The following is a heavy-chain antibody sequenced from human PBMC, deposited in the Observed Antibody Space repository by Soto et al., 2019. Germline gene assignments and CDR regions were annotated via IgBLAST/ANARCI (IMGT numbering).Heavy chain of an antibody. D-gene: IGHD3-22*01. CDR3: ARDSHSSGYYYYFDY. J-gene: IGHJ4*02. V-gene: IGHV1-46*01. CDR1: GYTFTSYY. Sequence: ASVKVSCKASGYTFTSYYMHWVRQAPGQGLEWMGIIDPSGGSTSYAQKFQGRVTMTRDTSTSTVYMELSSLRSEDTAVYYCARDSHSSGYYYYFDYWGQGTLVTVSS. CDR2: IDPSGGST.